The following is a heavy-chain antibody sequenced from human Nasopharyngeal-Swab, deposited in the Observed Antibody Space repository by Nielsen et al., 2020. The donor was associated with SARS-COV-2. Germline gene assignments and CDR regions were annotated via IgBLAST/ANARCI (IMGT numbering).Heavy chain of an antibody. CDR1: GFTFSSYA. Sequence: GESLKISCAASGFTFSSYAISWVRQAPGKGLEWVSVISGSDYTTYYADFVKGRFTVSRDNSKNTVSLQMNSLRAEDTAIYYCAKDRDSGDDSDDYYHYYGMDVWGQGTTVTVSS. CDR2: ISGSDYTT. V-gene: IGHV3-23*01. D-gene: IGHD5-12*01. CDR3: AKDRDSGDDSDDYYHYYGMDV. J-gene: IGHJ6*02.